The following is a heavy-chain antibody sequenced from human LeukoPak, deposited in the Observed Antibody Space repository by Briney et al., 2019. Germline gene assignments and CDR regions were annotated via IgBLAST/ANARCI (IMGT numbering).Heavy chain of an antibody. J-gene: IGHJ6*03. CDR2: ISNSSTYT. Sequence: GGSLRLSCAASGFTFSSYSLSWVRQAPGTGLEWVSSISNSSTYTYYADSVKGRFTISRDNAKNSLYLQMNSLRAEDTAVYYCARGPDHYDFWSGYLDYYYYYYMDVWGKGTTVTVSS. V-gene: IGHV3-21*01. CDR1: GFTFSSYS. CDR3: ARGPDHYDFWSGYLDYYYYYYMDV. D-gene: IGHD3-3*01.